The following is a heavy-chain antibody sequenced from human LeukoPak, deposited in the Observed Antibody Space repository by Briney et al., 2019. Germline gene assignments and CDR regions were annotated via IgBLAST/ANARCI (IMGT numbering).Heavy chain of an antibody. CDR1: GGSISSGGYS. V-gene: IGHV4-30-2*01. Sequence: SETLSLTCAVSGGSISSGGYSWSWIRQPPGTGLEWIGYIYHSGSTYYNPSLKSRVTISVDRSKNQFSQKLSSVTAADTAVYYCARVGVSNDFWSGYPHYNWFDPWGQGTLVTVSS. CDR3: ARVGVSNDFWSGYPHYNWFDP. CDR2: IYHSGST. J-gene: IGHJ5*02. D-gene: IGHD3-3*01.